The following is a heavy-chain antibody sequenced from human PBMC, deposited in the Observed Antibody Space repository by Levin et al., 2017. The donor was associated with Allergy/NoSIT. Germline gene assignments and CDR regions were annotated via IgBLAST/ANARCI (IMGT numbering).Heavy chain of an antibody. CDR3: ARDTYYDFWRGTGWFDP. Sequence: SETLSLTCAVYGGSFSGYYWSWIRQPPGKGLEWIGEINHSGSTNYNPSLKSRVTISVDTSKNQFSLKLSSVTAADTAVYYCARDTYYDFWRGTGWFDPWGQGTLVTVSS. CDR2: INHSGST. V-gene: IGHV4-34*01. J-gene: IGHJ5*02. CDR1: GGSFSGYY. D-gene: IGHD3-3*01.